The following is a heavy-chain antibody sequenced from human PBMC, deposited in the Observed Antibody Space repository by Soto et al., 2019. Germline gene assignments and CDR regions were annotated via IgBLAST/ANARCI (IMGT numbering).Heavy chain of an antibody. Sequence: SETLSLTCPCSGSSITSTTYFWAWIRQPPGKGLEWVGSIYYSGRTYYNPSLRSRVTISVDRSKNQFSLTMSPVTAADTAVYYCAKNLPRTGRFDYWGQGTSVTVS. V-gene: IGHV4-39*01. CDR1: GSSITSTTYF. J-gene: IGHJ4*02. CDR2: IYYSGRT. CDR3: AKNLPRTGRFDY.